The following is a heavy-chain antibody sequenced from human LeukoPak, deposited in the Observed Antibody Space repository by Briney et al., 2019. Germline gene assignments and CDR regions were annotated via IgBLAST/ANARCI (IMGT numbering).Heavy chain of an antibody. V-gene: IGHV1-18*01. CDR1: GYYFSTYS. CDR2: INCDNGNT. D-gene: IGHD3-16*01. CDR3: AGEWRGGDY. J-gene: IGHJ4*02. Sequence: ASVSVSCETSGYYFSTYSINWVRQAPGQGLEWVGWINCDNGNTNYAQKFQGRVTMTTDTPTKTAYMELRSLTSDDTAVYYCAGEWRGGDYWGQGSLVTVSS.